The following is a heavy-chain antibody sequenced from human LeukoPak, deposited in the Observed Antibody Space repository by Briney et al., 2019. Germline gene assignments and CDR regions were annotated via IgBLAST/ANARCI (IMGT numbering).Heavy chain of an antibody. J-gene: IGHJ4*02. CDR3: ARSGGYTYDINFDY. D-gene: IGHD5-18*01. Sequence: SETLSLTCAVSGGSISTYYWSWIRQPPGKGLEWIGSIYYSGSTNYNPSLKSRVTISVDTSKNQFSLRLSSVTAADTAVYYCARSGGYTYDINFDYWGQGTLVTVSS. CDR2: IYYSGST. CDR1: GGSISTYY. V-gene: IGHV4-59*01.